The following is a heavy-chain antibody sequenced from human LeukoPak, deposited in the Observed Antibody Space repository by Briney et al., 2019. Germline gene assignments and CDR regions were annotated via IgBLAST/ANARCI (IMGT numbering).Heavy chain of an antibody. D-gene: IGHD4-11*01. V-gene: IGHV1-69*13. CDR1: GGTFSSYA. CDR3: ARFVTTSHYFDY. Sequence: ASVKVSCKATGGTFSSYAISWVRQAPGQGLEWMGGIIPIFGTANYAQKFQGRVTITADESTSTAYMELSSLRSEDTAVYYCARFVTTSHYFDYRGQGTLVTVSS. CDR2: IIPIFGTA. J-gene: IGHJ4*02.